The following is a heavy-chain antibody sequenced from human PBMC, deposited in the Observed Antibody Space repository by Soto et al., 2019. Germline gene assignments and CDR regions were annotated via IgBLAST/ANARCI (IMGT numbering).Heavy chain of an antibody. CDR3: ARRYSSSSLPDY. CDR2: IDPSNSYT. CDR1: GYSFTSYW. V-gene: IGHV5-10-1*03. D-gene: IGHD6-6*01. Sequence: EVQLVQSGPEVKQPGESLRISCKGSGYSFTSYWITWVRQMPGKGLEWMGRIDPSNSYTNYSPSFQGHVTISGDTSISTAYLQWNSLKASDTAIYYCARRYSSSSLPDYWGQGTLVTVSS. J-gene: IGHJ4*02.